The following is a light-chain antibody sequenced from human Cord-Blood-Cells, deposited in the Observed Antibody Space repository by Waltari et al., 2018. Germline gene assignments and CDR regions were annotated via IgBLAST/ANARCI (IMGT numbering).Light chain of an antibody. CDR2: EVS. J-gene: IGLJ3*02. CDR1: SSDVGGYNY. Sequence: HSVTISCTGTSSDVGGYNYVSWYQQHPGKAPKLMIYEVSKRPSGVPDRFSGSKSGNTAPLTVSGLQAEDEADYYCSSYAGSNNWVFGGGTKLTVL. CDR3: SSYAGSNNWV. V-gene: IGLV2-8*01.